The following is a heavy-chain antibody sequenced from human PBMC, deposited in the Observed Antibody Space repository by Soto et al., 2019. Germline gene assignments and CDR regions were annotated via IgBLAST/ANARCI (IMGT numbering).Heavy chain of an antibody. J-gene: IGHJ4*02. CDR2: IWYDGSNK. Sequence: PGGSLRLSCSASGFTFSSYGMHWVRQAPGKGLEWVAVIWYDGSNKYYADSVKGRFTISRDNSKNTLYLQMNSLRAEDTAVYYCARDHQPQMVDAISLDYWGQGTLVTVSS. CDR3: ARDHQPQMVDAISLDY. D-gene: IGHD2-8*01. V-gene: IGHV3-33*01. CDR1: GFTFSSYG.